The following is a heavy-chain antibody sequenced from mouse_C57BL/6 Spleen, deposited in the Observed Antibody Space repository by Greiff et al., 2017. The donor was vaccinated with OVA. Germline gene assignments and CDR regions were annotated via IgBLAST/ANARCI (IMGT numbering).Heavy chain of an antibody. Sequence: EVMLVESGGGLVQPGGSLKLSCAASGFTFSDYGMAWVRQAPRKGPEWVAVISNLAYSIYYADTVTGRFTISRENAKNTLYLEMSSLRSEDTAMYYCARDGYDAGLYAMDYWGQGTSVTVSS. V-gene: IGHV5-15*01. CDR3: ARDGYDAGLYAMDY. D-gene: IGHD2-2*01. CDR2: ISNLAYSI. J-gene: IGHJ4*01. CDR1: GFTFSDYG.